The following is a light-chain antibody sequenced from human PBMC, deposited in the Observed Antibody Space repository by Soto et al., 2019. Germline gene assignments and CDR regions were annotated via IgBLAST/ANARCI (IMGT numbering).Light chain of an antibody. CDR2: WAS. CDR3: QQYYSTPWT. Sequence: EIVMTQSPDYLAVSLGERATINCKASQSVLYSSNNKNYLAWYQQKPGQPPKLLIYWASTRESGVPDRFSGSGSGTDFTLTISSLQAEDVALYYCQQYYSTPWTFGQGTKVEIK. V-gene: IGKV4-1*01. J-gene: IGKJ1*01. CDR1: QSVLYSSNNKNY.